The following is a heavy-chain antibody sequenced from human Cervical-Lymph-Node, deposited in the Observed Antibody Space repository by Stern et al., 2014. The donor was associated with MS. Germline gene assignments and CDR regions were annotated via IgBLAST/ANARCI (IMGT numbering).Heavy chain of an antibody. CDR3: ARGDTMVRGVITPDYYVMDV. Sequence: MQLVESGAEVKKPGSSVKVSCKASGGTFSSYAISWVRQAPGQGLEWMGGIIPLFGTANYAQKFQGRVTITADESTRTAYMELSSLRSEDTAVYYCARGDTMVRGVITPDYYVMDVWGQGTTVTVSS. J-gene: IGHJ6*02. D-gene: IGHD3-10*01. V-gene: IGHV1-69*01. CDR1: GGTFSSYA. CDR2: IIPLFGTA.